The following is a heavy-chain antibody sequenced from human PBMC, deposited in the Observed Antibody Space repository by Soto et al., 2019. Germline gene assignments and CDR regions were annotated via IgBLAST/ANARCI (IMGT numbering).Heavy chain of an antibody. CDR2: ISESGGST. D-gene: IGHD2-2*01. CDR1: GFTFSRHA. CDR3: AKDQGTRDNVLVPAAILNYYGMDV. J-gene: IGHJ6*02. Sequence: QLLESGGGLVQPGGSLRLSCAASGFTFSRHAMNWVRQAPGKGLEWVSAISESGGSTYYADSVKGRFTISRDNSKNTLYLQMNSLRAGDKAIYYCAKDQGTRDNVLVPAAILNYYGMDVWGQGTTVTVSS. V-gene: IGHV3-23*01.